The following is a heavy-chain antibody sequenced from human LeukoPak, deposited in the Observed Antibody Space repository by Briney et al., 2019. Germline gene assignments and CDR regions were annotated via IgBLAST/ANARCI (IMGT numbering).Heavy chain of an antibody. D-gene: IGHD6-13*01. CDR3: ARVVSSSSWPGVWGGDWYFDL. V-gene: IGHV4-61*02. J-gene: IGHJ2*01. Sequence: SETLSLTCTVSGGSISSGSYYWSWIRQPAGKGLEWIGRIYTSGSTNYNPSLKSRVTISVDTSKNQFSLKLSSVTAADTAVYYCARVVSSSSWPGVWGGDWYFDLWGRGTLVTVSS. CDR2: IYTSGST. CDR1: GGSISSGSYY.